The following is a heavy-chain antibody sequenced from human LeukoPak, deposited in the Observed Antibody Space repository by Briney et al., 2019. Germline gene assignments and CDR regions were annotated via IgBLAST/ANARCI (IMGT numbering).Heavy chain of an antibody. CDR3: ARDPGPYYDILTGYYDY. J-gene: IGHJ4*02. Sequence: GRSLRLSCAASGFTFDDYAMHWVRQAPGKGLEWVSGISWNSGSIGYADSVKGRFTISRDNAKNSLYLQMNSLRAEDTAVYYCARDPGPYYDILTGYYDYWGQGTLVTVSS. D-gene: IGHD3-9*01. CDR1: GFTFDDYA. V-gene: IGHV3-9*01. CDR2: ISWNSGSI.